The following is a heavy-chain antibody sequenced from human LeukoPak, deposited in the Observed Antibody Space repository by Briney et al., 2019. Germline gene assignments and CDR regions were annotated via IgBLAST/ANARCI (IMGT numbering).Heavy chain of an antibody. CDR1: GFTFDDYT. J-gene: IGHJ4*02. V-gene: IGHV3-43*01. CDR3: AKGVGGIEMDY. Sequence: GGSLRLSCAATGFTFDDYTMHWVRQPPGKGGEGISLLSWDGVTTYYADSVKARFTISRDSGKNSLYLQMNSLTTEDTAFYYCAKGVGGIEMDYWGQGTLVTVSS. CDR2: LSWDGVTT. D-gene: IGHD6-19*01.